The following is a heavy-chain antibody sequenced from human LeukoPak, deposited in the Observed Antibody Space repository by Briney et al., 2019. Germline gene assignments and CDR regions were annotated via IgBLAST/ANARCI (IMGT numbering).Heavy chain of an antibody. CDR1: GGSISSSSYY. Sequence: SETLSLTCTVSGGSISSSSYYWGWIRQPPGKGLEWIGSIYYSGSTYYNPSLKSRVTISVDTSKNQFSLKLSSVTAADTAVYYCARGLEQWLVSLGYWGQGTLVTVSS. J-gene: IGHJ4*02. V-gene: IGHV4-39*01. CDR3: ARGLEQWLVSLGY. D-gene: IGHD6-19*01. CDR2: IYYSGST.